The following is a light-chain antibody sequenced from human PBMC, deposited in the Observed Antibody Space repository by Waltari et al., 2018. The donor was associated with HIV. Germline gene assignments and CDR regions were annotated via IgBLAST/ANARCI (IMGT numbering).Light chain of an antibody. V-gene: IGLV1-44*01. CDR1: GSNIRSNF. CDR3: AAWDDTLNVYV. CDR2: NDD. Sequence: QSVLTQPPSVSGAPGQRVTISCSGSGSNIRSNFVNWYQQLPVTAPRVLIYNDDQRPSGVPARFSGSKSDTTASLAISGLQSEDEAEYYCAAWDDTLNVYVFGSGTKVTVL. J-gene: IGLJ1*01.